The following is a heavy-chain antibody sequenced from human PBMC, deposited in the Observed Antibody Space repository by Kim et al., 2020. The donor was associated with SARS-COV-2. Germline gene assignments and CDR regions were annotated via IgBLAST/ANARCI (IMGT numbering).Heavy chain of an antibody. CDR2: IDPSDSYT. CDR1: GYSFTSYW. V-gene: IGHV5-10-1*01. J-gene: IGHJ6*02. CDR3: ARHLGLLWFGESLAYYGMDV. D-gene: IGHD3-10*01. Sequence: GESLKISCKGSGYSFTSYWISWVRQMPGKGLEWMGRIDPSDSYTNYSPSFQGHVTISADKSISTAYLQWSSLKASDTAMYYCARHLGLLWFGESLAYYGMDVWGQGTTVTVAS.